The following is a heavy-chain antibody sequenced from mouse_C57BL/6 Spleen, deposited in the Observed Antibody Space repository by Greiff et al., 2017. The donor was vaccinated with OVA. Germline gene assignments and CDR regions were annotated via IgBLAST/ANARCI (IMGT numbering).Heavy chain of an antibody. D-gene: IGHD2-1*01. CDR1: GYSITSGYY. Sequence: DVQLQESGPGLVKPSQSLSLTCSVTGYSITSGYYWNWIRQFPGNKLEWMGYISYDGSNNYNPSLKNRISITRDTSKNQFFLKLNSVTTEDTATYYCARDGNALGTDVWGTGTTVTVSS. CDR3: ARDGNALGTDV. J-gene: IGHJ1*03. V-gene: IGHV3-6*01. CDR2: ISYDGSN.